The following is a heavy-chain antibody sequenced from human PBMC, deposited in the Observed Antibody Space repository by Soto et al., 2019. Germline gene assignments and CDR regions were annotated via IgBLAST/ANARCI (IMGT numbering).Heavy chain of an antibody. J-gene: IGHJ6*02. Sequence: ASVKVSCKASGYTFTSYGISGVRQAPGQGLEWMGWISAYNGNTNYAQKLQGRVTMTTDTSTSTAYMELRSLRSDDTAVYYCARVGRRAGYSYGYRYYYYGMDVWGQGTTVTVSS. CDR3: ARVGRRAGYSYGYRYYYYGMDV. V-gene: IGHV1-18*01. CDR1: GYTFTSYG. CDR2: ISAYNGNT. D-gene: IGHD5-18*01.